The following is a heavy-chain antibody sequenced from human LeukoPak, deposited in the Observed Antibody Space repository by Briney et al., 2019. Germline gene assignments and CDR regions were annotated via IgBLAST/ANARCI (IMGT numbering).Heavy chain of an antibody. J-gene: IGHJ5*02. D-gene: IGHD6-13*01. CDR2: IYYSGST. Sequence: PSETLSLTCTVSGGSISRSRDYWGWIRQPPGKGLEWIGSIYYSGSTYYNPSLKSRVTISGDTSKNRFSLKLSSVTAADTAVYYCARDGAAAAWFDPWGQGTLVIVSS. CDR1: GGSISRSRDY. CDR3: ARDGAAAAWFDP. V-gene: IGHV4-39*07.